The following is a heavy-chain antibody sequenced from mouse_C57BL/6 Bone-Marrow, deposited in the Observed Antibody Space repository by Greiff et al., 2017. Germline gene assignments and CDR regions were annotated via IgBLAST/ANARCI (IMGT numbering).Heavy chain of an antibody. D-gene: IGHD4-1*01. Sequence: EVQLVESGGGLVKPGGSLKLSCAASGFTFSSYAMSWVRQTPEKRLEWVATISDGGSYTYYPDNVQGRFTISRDNAKNNLYLQMSHLKSEDTAMYYCARDWDVAYWGQGTLVTVSA. V-gene: IGHV5-4*01. CDR1: GFTFSSYA. CDR3: ARDWDVAY. J-gene: IGHJ3*01. CDR2: ISDGGSYT.